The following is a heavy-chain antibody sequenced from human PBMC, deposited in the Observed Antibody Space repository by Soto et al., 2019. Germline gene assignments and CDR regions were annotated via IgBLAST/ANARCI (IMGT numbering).Heavy chain of an antibody. D-gene: IGHD3-10*02. CDR3: VRGGRWMFGGGAFCVF. Sequence: SYSLAITCAAYSETFKSCYGTWIRQQTGKGLEWIGEMNHIGSTNYNPSLKSRVTISVATSKNQFSLKLSSVTAGETAVYSCVRGGRWMFGGGAFCVFWGQGTLVTVSS. CDR2: MNHIGST. V-gene: IGHV4-34*01. J-gene: IGHJ4*02. CDR1: SETFKSCY.